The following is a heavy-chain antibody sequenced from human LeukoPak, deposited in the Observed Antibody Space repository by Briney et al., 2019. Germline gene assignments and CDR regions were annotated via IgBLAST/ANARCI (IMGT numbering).Heavy chain of an antibody. CDR3: ARDGRRLAAYDL. Sequence: PEGSLRLSCAASGFTFSEYWMHWVRQAPGKGLVWVSRINSDAGVYADARVYADSVKGRFTISRDNAKNTLYLQMNSLRAEDTAVYYCARDGRRLAAYDLWGQGTMVTVSS. CDR2: INSDAGVYADAR. J-gene: IGHJ3*01. D-gene: IGHD6-25*01. V-gene: IGHV3-74*01. CDR1: GFTFSEYW.